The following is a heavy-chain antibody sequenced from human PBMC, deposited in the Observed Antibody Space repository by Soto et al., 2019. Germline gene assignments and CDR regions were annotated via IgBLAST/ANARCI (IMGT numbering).Heavy chain of an antibody. CDR2: MNPGSGDT. CDR3: ARLETFGSLNWFDP. J-gene: IGHJ5*02. Sequence: QVQLVQSGAEVREPGASVKVSCKASGYSFTNNDVSWVRQATGQGLEWMGWMNPGSGDTGYAQKFQGRVNMTRDISIAKAYMELRSLRSDDTAIYYCARLETFGSLNWFDPWGQGTLVTVSS. D-gene: IGHD3-16*01. CDR1: GYSFTNND. V-gene: IGHV1-8*01.